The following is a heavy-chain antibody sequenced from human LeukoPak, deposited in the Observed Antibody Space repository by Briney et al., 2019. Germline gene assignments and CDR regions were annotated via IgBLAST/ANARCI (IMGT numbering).Heavy chain of an antibody. CDR1: GFTFNSYA. CDR3: ARDGWVWFGESHAYFDY. V-gene: IGHV3-23*01. Sequence: GGSLRLPCAASGFTFNSYAMTWVRQAPGKGLEWVSAISGSGGSTYYADSVKGRFTISRDNSKNTLYLQMNSLRAEDTAVYYCARDGWVWFGESHAYFDYWGQGALVTVSS. D-gene: IGHD3-10*01. J-gene: IGHJ4*02. CDR2: ISGSGGST.